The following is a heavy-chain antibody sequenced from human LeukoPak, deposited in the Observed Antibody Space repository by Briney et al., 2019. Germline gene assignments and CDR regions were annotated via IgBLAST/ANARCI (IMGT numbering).Heavy chain of an antibody. CDR3: ARLVYSDYVDY. Sequence: SETLSLTCTVSGGSISSSSYYWGWIRQPPGKGLEWIGSIYYSGSTYYNPSLKSRVTISVDTSKNQFSLKLSSVTAADTAVYYCARLVYSDYVDYWGQGTLVTVSS. D-gene: IGHD4-11*01. J-gene: IGHJ4*02. CDR2: IYYSGST. V-gene: IGHV4-39*01. CDR1: GGSISSSSYY.